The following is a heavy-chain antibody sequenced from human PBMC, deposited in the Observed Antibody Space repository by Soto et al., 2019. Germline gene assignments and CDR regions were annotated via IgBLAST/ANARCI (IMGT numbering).Heavy chain of an antibody. CDR2: IDIVGDT. Sequence: EVQLVESGGGLVQPGGSLRLSCAASGFTFDSYDMHWVRQATGRGLEWVSSIDIVGDTYYQGSVKGRFTITRDNVKNFLYVQMNNLRAEDSAMYYCARDASGEGFGEVCDGLDVWGHGTTVTDCS. CDR3: ARDASGEGFGEVCDGLDV. J-gene: IGHJ6*02. CDR1: GFTFDSYD. V-gene: IGHV3-13*01. D-gene: IGHD3-10*01.